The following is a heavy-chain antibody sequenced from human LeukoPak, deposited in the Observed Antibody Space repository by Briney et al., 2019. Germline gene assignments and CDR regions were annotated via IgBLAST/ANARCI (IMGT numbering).Heavy chain of an antibody. CDR3: ARGKIGDY. J-gene: IGHJ4*02. CDR1: GYSFSNYW. CDR2: IYPGEYDI. Sequence: GESLKISCKGSGYSFSNYWIGWVRQMPGKGLEWMGIIYPGEYDIRYSPSFQGQVTISADKSINTAYLQWSSLKASDTAMYFCARGKIGDYWGQGTLVTVSS. D-gene: IGHD3-22*01. V-gene: IGHV5-51*01.